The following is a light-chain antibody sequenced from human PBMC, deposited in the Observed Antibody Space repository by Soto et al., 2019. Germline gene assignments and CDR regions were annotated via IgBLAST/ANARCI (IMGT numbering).Light chain of an antibody. V-gene: IGKV3D-15*01. CDR1: QSAGNF. CDR3: QQHNQWPIT. Sequence: EIVMTQSPATLSVSPWETAALSCGASQSAGNFLAWYQQKPGQAPRLLIYYISTRATGIPARFSGSGSGTEFTLTINSLQSEDSAVYYCQQHNQWPITFGQGTRLEI. J-gene: IGKJ5*01. CDR2: YIS.